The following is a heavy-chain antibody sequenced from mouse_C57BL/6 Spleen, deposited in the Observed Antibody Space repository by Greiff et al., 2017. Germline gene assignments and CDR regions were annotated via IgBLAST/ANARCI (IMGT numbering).Heavy chain of an antibody. J-gene: IGHJ1*03. Sequence: EVTLMESEGGLVQPGSSMKLSCTASGFTFSDYYMAWVRQVPEKGLEWVANINYDGSSTYYLDSLKSRFIISRDNAKNILYLQMSSLKSEDTATYYCARDDYDSYWYFEVWGTGTTVTVSS. CDR1: GFTFSDYY. CDR2: INYDGSST. V-gene: IGHV5-16*01. CDR3: ARDDYDSYWYFEV. D-gene: IGHD2-4*01.